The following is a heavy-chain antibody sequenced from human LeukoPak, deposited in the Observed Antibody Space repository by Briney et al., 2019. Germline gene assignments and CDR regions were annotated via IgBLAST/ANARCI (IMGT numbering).Heavy chain of an antibody. V-gene: IGHV3-23*01. CDR2: ISGSGGST. D-gene: IGHD2-2*01. J-gene: IGHJ4*02. CDR1: EFTFSSYA. CDR3: AILPRRGYCSSTSCYAVDY. Sequence: GGSLRLSCAASEFTFSSYAMSWVRQAPGEGLEWVSAISGSGGSTYYADSVKGRFTISRDNSKNTLYLRMNSLRAEDTAVYYCAILPRRGYCSSTSCYAVDYWGQGTLVTVSS.